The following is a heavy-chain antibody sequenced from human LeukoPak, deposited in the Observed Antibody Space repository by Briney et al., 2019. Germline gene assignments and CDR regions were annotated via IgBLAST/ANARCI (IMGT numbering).Heavy chain of an antibody. CDR1: GGSVSSGSYY. J-gene: IGHJ4*02. D-gene: IGHD6-19*01. V-gene: IGHV4-61*01. CDR3: AGARSSGWYGGDLPFDY. Sequence: SETLSLTCTVSGGSVSSGSYYWSWIRQPPGKGLEWIGYIYYSGSTNYNPSLKSRVTISVDTSKNQFSLKLSSVTAADTAVYYCAGARSSGWYGGDLPFDYWGQGTLVTVSS. CDR2: IYYSGST.